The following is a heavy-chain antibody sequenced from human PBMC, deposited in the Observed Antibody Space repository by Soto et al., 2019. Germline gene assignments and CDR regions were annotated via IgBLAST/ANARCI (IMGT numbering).Heavy chain of an antibody. J-gene: IGHJ3*02. Sequence: GGSLRLSCAASGFTFSSYGMHWVRQAPGKGLEWVAVISYDGSNKYYADSVKGRFTISRDNSKNTLYLQMNSLRAEDTAVYYCAKDLMLLWFGDAFDIWGQGTMVTVSS. CDR1: GFTFSSYG. D-gene: IGHD3-10*01. CDR3: AKDLMLLWFGDAFDI. V-gene: IGHV3-30*18. CDR2: ISYDGSNK.